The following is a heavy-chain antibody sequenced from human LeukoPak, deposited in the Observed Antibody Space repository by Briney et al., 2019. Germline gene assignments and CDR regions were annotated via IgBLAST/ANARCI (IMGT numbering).Heavy chain of an antibody. D-gene: IGHD3-22*01. CDR2: ISSSGSAI. CDR3: AREKLSFFDSSGYFDY. Sequence: GGSLRLSCAASGFTFSSYEMNWVRQAPGKGLEWVSSISSSGSAIHYADSVRGRFTISRDNAKNSLYLQMSRLRAEDTAVYYCAREKLSFFDSSGYFDYWGQGTLVTVSS. J-gene: IGHJ4*02. CDR1: GFTFSSYE. V-gene: IGHV3-48*03.